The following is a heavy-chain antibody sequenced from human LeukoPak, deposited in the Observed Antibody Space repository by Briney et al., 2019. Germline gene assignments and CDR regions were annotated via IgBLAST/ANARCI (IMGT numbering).Heavy chain of an antibody. CDR1: GFTFSSHG. CDR3: ARDLSYFSFDD. V-gene: IGHV3-33*01. J-gene: IGHJ6*02. CDR2: ISPDGSKK. Sequence: PGESLRRSCAASGFTFSSHGMNWVRQAPGKGLEWVAGISPDGSKKYYVDAVKGRFTISRDNSKNTLYLQMNSLRVEDTAMYYCARDLSYFSFDDWGQGTTVTVSS. D-gene: IGHD2-21*01.